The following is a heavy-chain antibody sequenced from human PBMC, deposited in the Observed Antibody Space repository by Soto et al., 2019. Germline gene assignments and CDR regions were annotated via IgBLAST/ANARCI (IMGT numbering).Heavy chain of an antibody. CDR1: GFTFSSYS. J-gene: IGHJ4*02. Sequence: PGGSLRLSCAASGFTFSSYSMNGVRQAPGKGLEWVSSISSSSSYIYYADSVKGRFTISRDNAKNSLYLQMNSLRAEDTAVYYCAGTVTIFGVVDYWGQGTLVTVSS. CDR3: AGTVTIFGVVDY. V-gene: IGHV3-21*01. CDR2: ISSSSSYI. D-gene: IGHD3-3*01.